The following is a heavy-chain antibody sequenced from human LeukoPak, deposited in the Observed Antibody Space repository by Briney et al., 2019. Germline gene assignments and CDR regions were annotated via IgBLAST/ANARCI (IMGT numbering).Heavy chain of an antibody. J-gene: IGHJ4*02. Sequence: GGSLRLSCAASGFTVSSNYMSWVRQAPGKGLEWVSVIYSGGSTYYADSVKGRFSISRDNAKKSLHLQMNSLRAEDTAVYYCARRIYLDDSSAFDHWGQGTLVTVSS. CDR3: ARRIYLDDSSAFDH. CDR1: GFTVSSNY. V-gene: IGHV3-66*04. CDR2: IYSGGST. D-gene: IGHD3-22*01.